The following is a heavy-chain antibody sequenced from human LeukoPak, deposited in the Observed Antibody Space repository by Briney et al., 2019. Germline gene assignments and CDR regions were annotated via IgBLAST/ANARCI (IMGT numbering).Heavy chain of an antibody. CDR3: ARGSDDFWSGYSPSY. D-gene: IGHD3-3*01. Sequence: ASVKVSCEASGYTFTGYYMHWVRQAPGQGLEWMGWINPNSGGTNYAQKFQGRVTMTRDTSISTAYMELSRLRFDDTAVYYCARGSDDFWSGYSPSYWGQGTLVTVSS. CDR2: INPNSGGT. CDR1: GYTFTGYY. V-gene: IGHV1-2*02. J-gene: IGHJ4*02.